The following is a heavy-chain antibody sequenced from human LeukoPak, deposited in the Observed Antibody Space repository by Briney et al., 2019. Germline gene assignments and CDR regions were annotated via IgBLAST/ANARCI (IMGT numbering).Heavy chain of an antibody. CDR3: VRDRSALDY. V-gene: IGHV3-48*02. CDR2: ISSSSDTI. CDR1: GFTFSSFA. Sequence: GGSLRLSCAASGFTFSSFAMNWVRQAPGKGLEWLSYISSSSDTIYYADSVKGRFTSSRDNAKNSVYLQMNSLRDDDTAVYYCVRDRSALDYWGQGTLVTVSS. J-gene: IGHJ4*02.